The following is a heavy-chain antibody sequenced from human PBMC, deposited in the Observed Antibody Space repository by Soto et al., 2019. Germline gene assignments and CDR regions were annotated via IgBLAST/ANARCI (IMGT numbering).Heavy chain of an antibody. CDR3: ARDLKGPYCSSTSCYGIYGMDV. J-gene: IGHJ6*02. V-gene: IGHV3-21*01. D-gene: IGHD2-2*01. Sequence: GASVKVSCAASGFTFSSYSMNWVRQAPGKGLEWVSSISSSSSYIYYADSVKGRFTISRDNAKNSLYLQMNSLRAEDTAVYYCARDLKGPYCSSTSCYGIYGMDVWGQGTTVTVSS. CDR2: ISSSSSYI. CDR1: GFTFSSYS.